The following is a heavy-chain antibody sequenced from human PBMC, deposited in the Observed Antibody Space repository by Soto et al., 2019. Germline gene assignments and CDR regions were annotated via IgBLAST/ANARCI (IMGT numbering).Heavy chain of an antibody. CDR2: IYYSGST. CDR3: ARNIAARSLVAGWFDP. CDR1: GGSISSGGYY. D-gene: IGHD6-6*01. V-gene: IGHV4-31*03. Sequence: SETLSLTCTVSGGSISSGGYYWSWIRQHPGKGLEWIGYIYYSGSTYYNPSLKSRVTISVDTSKNQFSLKLSSVTAADTAVYYCARNIAARSLVAGWFDPWGQGTLVTGSS. J-gene: IGHJ5*02.